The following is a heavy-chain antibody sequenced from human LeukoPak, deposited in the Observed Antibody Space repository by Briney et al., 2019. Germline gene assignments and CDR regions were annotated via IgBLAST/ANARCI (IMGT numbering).Heavy chain of an antibody. D-gene: IGHD5-24*01. V-gene: IGHV1-69*04. CDR3: ARDRGDGYNYSPFDY. CDR2: IIPILGIA. Sequence: SVKVSCKASGGTFSSYTISWVRQAPGQGLEWMGRIIPILGIANYAQKFQGRVTITADESTSTAYMELSSLRSEDTAVYYCARDRGDGYNYSPFDYWGQGTLVTVSS. J-gene: IGHJ4*02. CDR1: GGTFSSYT.